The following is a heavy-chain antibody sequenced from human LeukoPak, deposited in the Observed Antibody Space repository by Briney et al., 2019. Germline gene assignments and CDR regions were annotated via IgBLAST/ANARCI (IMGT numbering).Heavy chain of an antibody. Sequence: ASVKVSCKASGYTFTSYYMHWVRQAPGQGLEWMGIINPSGGSTSYAQKFQGRVTITADESTSTAYMELSSLRSEDTAVYYCARCDPGYYYGMDVWGQGTTVTVSS. CDR1: GYTFTSYY. V-gene: IGHV1-46*01. CDR2: INPSGGST. CDR3: ARCDPGYYYGMDV. J-gene: IGHJ6*02.